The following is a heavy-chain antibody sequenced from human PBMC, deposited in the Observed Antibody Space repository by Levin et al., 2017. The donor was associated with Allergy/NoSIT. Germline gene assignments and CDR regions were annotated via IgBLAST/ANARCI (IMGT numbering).Heavy chain of an antibody. J-gene: IGHJ4*02. CDR1: GFTFSRYA. CDR3: ALDGGDY. V-gene: IGHV3-23*01. CDR2: ITDSSSST. Sequence: RAGGSLRLSCAASGFTFSRYAMMWVRQAPGKGLEWVSSITDSSSSTFYADSVSGRFTVSRDNSKNTLSLQMNSLKAEDTALYYCALDGGDYWGQGTLVTVSS. D-gene: IGHD3/OR15-3a*01.